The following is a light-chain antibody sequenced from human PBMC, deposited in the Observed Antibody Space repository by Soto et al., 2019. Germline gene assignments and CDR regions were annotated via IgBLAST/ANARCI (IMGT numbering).Light chain of an antibody. CDR2: EVN. Sequence: QSALTQPPSASGSPGQSVTIACTGTSSDVGGYKYVSWYQQHPGKAPKLMIFEVNKRPSGVPDRFSGSKSGNTASLTVSGLQAEDEADYYCSSYAGINNLGVVGTGTTLTVL. CDR1: SSDVGGYKY. V-gene: IGLV2-8*01. CDR3: SSYAGINNLGV. J-gene: IGLJ1*01.